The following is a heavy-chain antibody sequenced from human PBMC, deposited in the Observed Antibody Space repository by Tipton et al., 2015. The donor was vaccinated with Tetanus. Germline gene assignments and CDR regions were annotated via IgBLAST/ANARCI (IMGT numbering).Heavy chain of an antibody. CDR2: ISGSGII. Sequence: CAASGFTFSSYEMNWVRQAPGKGLEWISDISGSGIIHYTDSGRFTISRDNTKNSLYLQMNSLRAEDTAVYYCARGYYDSNGFRFDYWGQGTLVTVSS. D-gene: IGHD3-22*01. CDR1: GFTFSSYE. J-gene: IGHJ4*02. V-gene: IGHV3-48*03. CDR3: ARGYYDSNGFRFDY.